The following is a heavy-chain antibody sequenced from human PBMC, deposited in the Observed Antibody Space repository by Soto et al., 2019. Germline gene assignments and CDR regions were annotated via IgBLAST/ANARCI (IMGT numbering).Heavy chain of an antibody. J-gene: IGHJ2*01. D-gene: IGHD6-19*01. V-gene: IGHV1-3*01. CDR3: ARVNPYSSGWENPYWYFDL. Sequence: ASVKVSCKASGYTFTSYDRHWVRQAPGQRLEWMGWINAGNGNTKYSQKFQGRVTITRDTSASTAYMELSSLRSEDTAVYYCARVNPYSSGWENPYWYFDLWGRGTLVTVSS. CDR1: GYTFTSYD. CDR2: INAGNGNT.